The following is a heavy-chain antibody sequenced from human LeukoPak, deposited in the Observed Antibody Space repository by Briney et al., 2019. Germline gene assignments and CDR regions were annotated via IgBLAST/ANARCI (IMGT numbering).Heavy chain of an antibody. CDR2: IDPSGGST. Sequence: GASVKVSCKASGYTFTNYYIHWVRQAPGHGLEWMGIIDPSGGSTSYAQKFQGRVTMTRDMSTSTVYMELSSLRSEDTAVYYCVCGQPNQWLRGVWGKGTTVTVSS. CDR1: GYTFTNYY. D-gene: IGHD6-19*01. CDR3: VCGQPNQWLRGV. V-gene: IGHV1-46*01. J-gene: IGHJ6*04.